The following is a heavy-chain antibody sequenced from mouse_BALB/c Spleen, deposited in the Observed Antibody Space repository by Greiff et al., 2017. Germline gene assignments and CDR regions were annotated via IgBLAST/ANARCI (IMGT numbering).Heavy chain of an antibody. D-gene: IGHD1-2*01. CDR3: ARAFITTAGYFEV. V-gene: IGHV1-77*01. CDR1: GYTFTDYV. J-gene: IGHJ1*01. Sequence: VQLQQSGPELVKPGASVKMSCKASGYTFTDYVISWVKQRTGPGLEWIGEIYPGSGSTYYNEKFKGKATLTADKSSNTAYMQLSSLTSEDSAVYFCARAFITTAGYFEVWGAGTTVTVSS. CDR2: IYPGSGST.